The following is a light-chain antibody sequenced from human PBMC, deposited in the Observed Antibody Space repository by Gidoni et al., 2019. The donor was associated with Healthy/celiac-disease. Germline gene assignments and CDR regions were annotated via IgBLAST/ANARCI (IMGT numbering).Light chain of an antibody. Sequence: EIVMTQSPATLSVSPGESATLSCRASQSVSSNLAWYQQKPGQAPRLLIYGASTRATGIPARFSGIGSGTKFTLTISSLQSEDFAVYYCQSGDTFGQGTRLEIK. J-gene: IGKJ5*01. V-gene: IGKV3-15*01. CDR3: QSGDT. CDR1: QSVSSN. CDR2: GAS.